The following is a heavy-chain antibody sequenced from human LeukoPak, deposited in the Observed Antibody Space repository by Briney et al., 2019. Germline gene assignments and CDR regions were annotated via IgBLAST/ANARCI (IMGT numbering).Heavy chain of an antibody. CDR2: ISYSGST. J-gene: IGHJ6*03. D-gene: IGHD3-10*01. V-gene: IGHV4-59*01. CDR1: GGSLSPYY. CDR3: ARIYYGSGSLYYYYYYMDV. Sequence: SETLSLTCTVSGGSLSPYYWSWIRQSPGKGLEWIGYISYSGSTNSHPSLKSRVTISVDMSKPQFYLELSSVTAADTAVYYCARIYYGSGSLYYYYYYMDVWGKGTTVTVSS.